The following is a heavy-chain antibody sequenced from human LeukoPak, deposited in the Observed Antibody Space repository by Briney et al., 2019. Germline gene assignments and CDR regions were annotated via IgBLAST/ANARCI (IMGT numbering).Heavy chain of an antibody. CDR3: AGYCSGGSCYSDAFDI. CDR1: GGSISSYY. D-gene: IGHD2-15*01. CDR2: IYYSGST. Sequence: NASETLSLTCTVSGGSISSYYWSWIRQPPGKGLEWIGYIYYSGSTNYNPSLKSRVTISVDTSRNQFSLKLSSVTAADTAVYYCAGYCSGGSCYSDAFDIWGQGTMVTVSS. V-gene: IGHV4-59*01. J-gene: IGHJ3*02.